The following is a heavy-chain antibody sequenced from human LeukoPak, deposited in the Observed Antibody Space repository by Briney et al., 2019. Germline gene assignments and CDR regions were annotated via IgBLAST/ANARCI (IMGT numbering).Heavy chain of an antibody. Sequence: SETLSLTCAVYGGSFSGYYWSWIRQPPGKGLEWIGEINHSGSTNYNPSLKSRVTISVDTSKNQFSMELSSVTAADTAVYYCARGVRIDHSGWYGWFDPWGQGTLVTVSS. J-gene: IGHJ5*02. CDR1: GGSFSGYY. CDR3: ARGVRIDHSGWYGWFDP. CDR2: INHSGST. V-gene: IGHV4-34*01. D-gene: IGHD6-19*01.